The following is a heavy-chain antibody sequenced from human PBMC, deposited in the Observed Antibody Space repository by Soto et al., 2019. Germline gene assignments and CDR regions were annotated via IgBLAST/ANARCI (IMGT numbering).Heavy chain of an antibody. CDR2: IIPIFGTA. CDR3: AREEGGYNWNDNAFDI. D-gene: IGHD1-1*01. J-gene: IGHJ3*02. CDR1: GGTFSSYA. Sequence: VQLVQSGAEVKKPGSSVKVSCKASGGTFSSYAISWVRQAPGQGLEWMGGIIPIFGTANYAQKFQGRVTITADESTSTAYMELSSLRSEDTAVYYCAREEGGYNWNDNAFDIWGQGTMVTVSS. V-gene: IGHV1-69*01.